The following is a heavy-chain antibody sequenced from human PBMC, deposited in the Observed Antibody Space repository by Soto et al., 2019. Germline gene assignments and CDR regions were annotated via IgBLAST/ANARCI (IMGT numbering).Heavy chain of an antibody. CDR3: ARREVGVGGIDY. J-gene: IGHJ4*02. Sequence: GASVKVSCKASGYTFTSYYMHRVRQAPGQGLEWMGIINPSGGSTSYAQKFQGRVTMTRDTSTSTVYTELSSLRSEDTAVYYCARREVGVGGIDYWGQGTLVTVSS. CDR2: INPSGGST. D-gene: IGHD1-26*01. V-gene: IGHV1-46*01. CDR1: GYTFTSYY.